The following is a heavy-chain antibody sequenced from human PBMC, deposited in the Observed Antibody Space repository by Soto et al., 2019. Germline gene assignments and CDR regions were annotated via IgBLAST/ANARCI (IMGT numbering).Heavy chain of an antibody. CDR3: ARDVPRYGLQGGAFDI. V-gene: IGHV4-31*02. Sequence: SETLSLTCTVSGGSISSGGYYWSWIRQHPXKGLEWIGYIYSSGSTYYTPSLKSRVTISVDTSKNQFSLKLSSVTAADTAVYYCARDVPRYGLQGGAFDIWGQGTMVTVSS. CDR1: GGSISSGGYY. D-gene: IGHD3-16*01. CDR2: IYSSGST. J-gene: IGHJ3*02.